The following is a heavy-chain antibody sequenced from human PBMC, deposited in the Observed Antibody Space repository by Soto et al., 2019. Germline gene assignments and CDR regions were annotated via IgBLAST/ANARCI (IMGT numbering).Heavy chain of an antibody. J-gene: IGHJ5*02. Sequence: GGSLRLSWAASGITLSSYGMHRVPQAPGKTLEWVAVISYDGSNNYYAESVKGRFTICRDNSKNTLYLQMNSLSAEDTAVYYCATSHSGGVINISLYNWFDPWGQGTLVTVSS. CDR3: ATSHSGGVINISLYNWFDP. CDR1: GITLSSYG. V-gene: IGHV3-30*03. CDR2: ISYDGSNN. D-gene: IGHD3-10*01.